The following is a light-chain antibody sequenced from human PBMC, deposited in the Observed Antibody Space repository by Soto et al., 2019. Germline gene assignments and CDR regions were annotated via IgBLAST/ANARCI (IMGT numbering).Light chain of an antibody. CDR1: QNIRNL. V-gene: IGKV1-5*01. CDR3: QHYNSYSEA. CDR2: DAS. J-gene: IGKJ1*01. Sequence: DIQLTQSPSTLFAAVGDSVTITCRASQNIRNLLAWYQQKPGKAPKPLIYDASTLKTGVPSRFSVSGSGTECTLTISSLKTDDGSRYYCQHYNSYSEAFGQGTKVDIK.